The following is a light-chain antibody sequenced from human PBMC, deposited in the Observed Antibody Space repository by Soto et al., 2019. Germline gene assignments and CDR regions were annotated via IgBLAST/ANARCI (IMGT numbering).Light chain of an antibody. J-gene: IGLJ1*01. Sequence: QSALTQPASVSGSPGQSITISCTGTSSDVGGYNLVSWYQQHPGKAPKPMIYEDNKRPSGVSNRFSGSKSRNTASLTISGLQAEDEADYYCCSYAGSKTYVFGSGTKVTVL. V-gene: IGLV2-23*01. CDR3: CSYAGSKTYV. CDR1: SSDVGGYNL. CDR2: EDN.